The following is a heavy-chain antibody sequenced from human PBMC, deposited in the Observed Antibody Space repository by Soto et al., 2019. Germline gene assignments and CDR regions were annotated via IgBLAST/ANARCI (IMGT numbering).Heavy chain of an antibody. D-gene: IGHD6-19*01. Sequence: ASVKVSCKASVYPFTSYYMHWVRQAPGQGLEWMGIINPSGETIYAQKFQGRVTMTEDTSTDTAYMELSSLRSEDTAVYYCATASFPGIAVAGPNWGQGTLVTVSS. CDR3: ATASFPGIAVAGPN. CDR2: INPSGET. CDR1: VYPFTSYY. J-gene: IGHJ4*02. V-gene: IGHV1-46*01.